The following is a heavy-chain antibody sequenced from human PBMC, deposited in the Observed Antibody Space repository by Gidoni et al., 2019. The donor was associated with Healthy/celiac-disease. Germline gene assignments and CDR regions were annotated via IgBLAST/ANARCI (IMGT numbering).Heavy chain of an antibody. CDR3: ARDLDCGGDCLNFDY. CDR2: ISSTSNYI. CDR1: GFTFSSYS. Sequence: EVQLVESGGGLVKPGGSLRLSCAASGFTFSSYSMNWVRQAQGKGLEWVSSISSTSNYIYYADSVKGRFTISRDNAKNSLYLQMISLRAEDTAVYYCARDLDCGGDCLNFDYWGQGTLVTVSS. V-gene: IGHV3-21*01. J-gene: IGHJ4*02. D-gene: IGHD2-21*02.